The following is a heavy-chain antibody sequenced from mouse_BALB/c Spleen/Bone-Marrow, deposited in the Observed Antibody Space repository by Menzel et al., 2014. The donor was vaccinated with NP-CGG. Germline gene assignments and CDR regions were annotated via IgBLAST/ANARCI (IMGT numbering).Heavy chain of an antibody. Sequence: QVQLQQSGPELVRPGVSVKLSCKGSGYTFTAYAMHWVKQSHAKSLEWIRLISTYSGNTHYNQNFKGKATMTVDKSSSTAYMELARLTSEDSAIYYCARNFYGSSYFDYWGQGTTLTVSS. D-gene: IGHD1-1*01. CDR1: GYTFTAYA. V-gene: IGHV1-67*01. CDR2: ISTYSGNT. CDR3: ARNFYGSSYFDY. J-gene: IGHJ2*01.